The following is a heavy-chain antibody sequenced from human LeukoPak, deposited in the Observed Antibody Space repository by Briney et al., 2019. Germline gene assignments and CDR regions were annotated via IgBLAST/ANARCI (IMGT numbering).Heavy chain of an antibody. Sequence: GGSLRLSCAASGFTFSSYAMSWVRQAPGKGLEWVSAISGSGGSTYYADSVKGRFTISRDNSKNTLYLQMNSLRAEDTAVYYCANIEVGLHATHFLPFDYWGQGTLVTVSS. CDR3: ANIEVGLHATHFLPFDY. CDR1: GFTFSSYA. CDR2: ISGSGGST. J-gene: IGHJ4*02. V-gene: IGHV3-23*01. D-gene: IGHD2-15*01.